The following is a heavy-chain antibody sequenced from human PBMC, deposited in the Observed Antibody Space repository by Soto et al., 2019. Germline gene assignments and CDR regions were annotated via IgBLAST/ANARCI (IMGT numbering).Heavy chain of an antibody. CDR1: CESISSSSYY. V-gene: IGHV4-39*01. CDR2: IYHSGRT. D-gene: IGHD2-21*02. CDR3: ARQRTTVVTQAYFDY. Sequence: SETLSLTCIVSCESISSSSYYWGWIRQPPGKGLEWSGSIYHSGRTYYNRSLKSRVSISIDTSNNQFSLKLSSVTAADTALYYCARQRTTVVTQAYFDYWGQGALVTVSS. J-gene: IGHJ4*02.